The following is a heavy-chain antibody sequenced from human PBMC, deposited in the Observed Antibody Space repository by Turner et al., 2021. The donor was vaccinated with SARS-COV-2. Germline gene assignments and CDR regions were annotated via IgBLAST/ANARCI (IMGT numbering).Heavy chain of an antibody. V-gene: IGHV3-30*18. J-gene: IGHJ4*02. Sequence: QVQLVESGGGVVQPARSLRPSCAASGFTFSRYGMHWVRQAPNKGLKWVAVISYDGSNKYYADSVKGRFTISRDNSKNTLYLQMNSLRAEDTAVYYCAKPEYSYAYSPNYFDYWGQGTLVTVSS. CDR3: AKPEYSYAYSPNYFDY. CDR1: GFTFSRYG. D-gene: IGHD5-18*01. CDR2: ISYDGSNK.